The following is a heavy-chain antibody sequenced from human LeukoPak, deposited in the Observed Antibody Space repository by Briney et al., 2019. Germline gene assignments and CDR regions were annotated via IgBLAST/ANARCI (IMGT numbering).Heavy chain of an antibody. CDR3: ARDGIDAYYYDSSGYWSWFDP. J-gene: IGHJ5*02. CDR1: GGSISSGSYY. CDR2: IYTSGST. Sequence: SQTLSLTCTASGGSISSGSYYWSWIRQPAGKGLEWIGRIYTSGSTNYNPSLKSRVTISVDTSKNQFSLKLSSVTAADTAVYYCARDGIDAYYYDSSGYWSWFDPWGQGTLVTVSS. V-gene: IGHV4-61*02. D-gene: IGHD3-22*01.